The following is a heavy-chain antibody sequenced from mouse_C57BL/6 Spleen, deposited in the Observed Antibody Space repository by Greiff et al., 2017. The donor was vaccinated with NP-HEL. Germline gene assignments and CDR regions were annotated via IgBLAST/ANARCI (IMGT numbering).Heavy chain of an antibody. V-gene: IGHV2-2*01. CDR1: GFSLTSYG. CDR3: ARNSLITTVYAMDY. Sequence: QVQGVESGPGLVQPSQSLSITCTVSGFSLTSYGVHWVRQSPGKGLEWLGVIWSGGSTDYNAAFISRLSISKDNSKSQVFFKMNSLQADDTAIYYCARNSLITTVYAMDYWGQGTSVTVSS. CDR2: IWSGGST. D-gene: IGHD1-2*01. J-gene: IGHJ4*01.